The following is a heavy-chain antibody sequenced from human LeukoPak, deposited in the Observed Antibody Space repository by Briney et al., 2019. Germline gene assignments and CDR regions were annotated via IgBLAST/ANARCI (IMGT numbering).Heavy chain of an antibody. V-gene: IGHV4-39*01. D-gene: IGHD2-15*01. CDR2: IYDSGST. CDR3: ARSFVVGGSSGFDY. J-gene: IGHJ4*02. Sequence: PSETLSLTCTVSGGSIRSSYYYWGWIRQPPGKGLEWIGSIYDSGSTYYNPSLKSRVTISVDTSKNQFSLKLSSVTAADTAVYYCARSFVVGGSSGFDYWGQGTLVTVS. CDR1: GGSIRSSYYY.